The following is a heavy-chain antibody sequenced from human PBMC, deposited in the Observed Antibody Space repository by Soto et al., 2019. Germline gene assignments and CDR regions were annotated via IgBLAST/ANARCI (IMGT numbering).Heavy chain of an antibody. J-gene: IGHJ6*02. CDR3: ATQLELLKKSWYYYGMDV. V-gene: IGHV1-69*13. CDR1: GGTFSSYA. D-gene: IGHD1-7*01. Sequence: ASVKVSCKASGGTFSSYAISWVRQAPGQGFEWMGGIIPIFGTANYAQKFQGRVTITADESTSTAYMELSSLRSEDTAVYYCATQLELLKKSWYYYGMDVWGQGTTVTVSS. CDR2: IIPIFGTA.